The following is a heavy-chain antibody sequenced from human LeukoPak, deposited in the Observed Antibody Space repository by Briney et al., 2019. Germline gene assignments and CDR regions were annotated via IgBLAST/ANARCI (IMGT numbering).Heavy chain of an antibody. Sequence: PSETLSLTCAVSGYSISSAYYWGWIRQPPGMGLEWIGSIYHSGTTYYNPSLKSRVTILLDTSKNQFSLKLSSVTAADTAVYYCAGTLGGVPAASVDWFDPWGQGTLVTVSS. CDR1: GYSISSAYY. CDR2: IYHSGTT. CDR3: AGTLGGVPAASVDWFDP. J-gene: IGHJ5*02. D-gene: IGHD2-2*01. V-gene: IGHV4-38-2*01.